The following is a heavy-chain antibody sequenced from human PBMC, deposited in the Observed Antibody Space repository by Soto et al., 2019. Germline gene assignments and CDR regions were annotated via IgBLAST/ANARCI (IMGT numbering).Heavy chain of an antibody. Sequence: EVQLVESGGGLVQPGGSLRLSCVASGYNFGSYAMMWVRQAPEKGLEWISTIGGGGIGSYYADSVKGRFTISRDNSKNTLYLQMNSLRAEDTGVYYCAKDPRLELRGVDSWGQGTQVTVSS. D-gene: IGHD1-7*01. CDR3: AKDPRLELRGVDS. CDR2: IGGGGIGS. CDR1: GYNFGSYA. J-gene: IGHJ4*02. V-gene: IGHV3-23*04.